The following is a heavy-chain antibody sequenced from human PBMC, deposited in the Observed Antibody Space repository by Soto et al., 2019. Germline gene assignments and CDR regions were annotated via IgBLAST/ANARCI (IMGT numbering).Heavy chain of an antibody. V-gene: IGHV3-33*06. CDR3: AKEGSSRRFDFDY. J-gene: IGHJ4*02. Sequence: PGGSLRLSCAASGFTFSSYGMHWVRQAPGKGLEWVAVIWYDGSNKYYADSVKGRFTISRDNFKNTLYMEMNSLRADDTAVYYCAKEGSSRRFDFDYWGQGILVTVSS. CDR1: GFTFSSYG. CDR2: IWYDGSNK. D-gene: IGHD6-13*01.